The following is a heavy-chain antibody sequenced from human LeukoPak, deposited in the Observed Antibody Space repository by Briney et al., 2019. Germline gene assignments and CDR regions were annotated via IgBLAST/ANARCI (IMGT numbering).Heavy chain of an antibody. D-gene: IGHD2-15*01. Sequence: PSETLSPTCTVSGGSIGGYYWSWIRQPAGKGLEWIGRIHSSGSTNHNPPFKSRVTMSVDTSKNQFSLKLSSVTAADTAVYYCARVRGFCSGGSCLNDPFDIWGQGTMVTVSS. CDR3: ARVRGFCSGGSCLNDPFDI. V-gene: IGHV4-4*07. J-gene: IGHJ3*02. CDR2: IHSSGST. CDR1: GGSIGGYY.